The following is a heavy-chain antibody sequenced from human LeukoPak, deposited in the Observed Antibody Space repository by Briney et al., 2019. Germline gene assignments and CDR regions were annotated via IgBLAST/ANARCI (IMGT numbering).Heavy chain of an antibody. V-gene: IGHV3-23*01. CDR1: GFTFSSYG. J-gene: IGHJ4*02. CDR2: ISGSGGST. D-gene: IGHD3-22*01. Sequence: GGSLRLSCAASGFTFSSYGMSWVRQAPGKGLEWVSAISGSGGSTYYADSVKGRFTISRDNSKNTLYLQMNSLRAEDTAVYYCARGAGGHDSSGYYYRGGYYYFDYWGQGTLVTVSS. CDR3: ARGAGGHDSSGYYYRGGYYYFDY.